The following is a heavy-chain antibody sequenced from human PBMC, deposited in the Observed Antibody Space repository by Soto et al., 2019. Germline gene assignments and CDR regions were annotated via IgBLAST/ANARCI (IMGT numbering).Heavy chain of an antibody. CDR1: GFTFSSYA. CDR2: ISYDGISE. J-gene: IGHJ4*02. Sequence: PGGALRLSCAASGFTFSSYAMHWVRQAPGKGLEWVAIISYDGISEYYADSVKGRFNISRDNSKNTLYLQMSSLRIEDTAVYYCARDLAGYDPGTYFDFRGQGTLVTVSS. CDR3: ARDLAGYDPGTYFDF. D-gene: IGHD5-18*01. V-gene: IGHV3-30-3*01.